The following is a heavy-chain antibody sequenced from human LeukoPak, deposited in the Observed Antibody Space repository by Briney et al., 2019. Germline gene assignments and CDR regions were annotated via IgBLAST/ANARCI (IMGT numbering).Heavy chain of an antibody. V-gene: IGHV3-23*01. CDR3: ATYIQRPPGMDV. D-gene: IGHD2-15*01. CDR2: TAGAADVI. Sequence: GGSLSLSCAVSGLTISDYRMIWVRLAPEKRLEWVAVTAGAADVIQYADSVKRRFTISTDNSQNKVYSQMNSLRAEDTALYFCATYIQRPPGMDVWGEGTTVTVSS. CDR1: GLTISDYR. J-gene: IGHJ6*04.